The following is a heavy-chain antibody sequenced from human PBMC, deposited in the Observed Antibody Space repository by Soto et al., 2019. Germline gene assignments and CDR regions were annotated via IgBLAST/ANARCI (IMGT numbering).Heavy chain of an antibody. CDR3: ARDDIVVVDGYCMDV. Sequence: VGSLRLSCAASGFTFSSYWMSWVRQAPGKGLEWVANIKQDGSEKYYVDSVKGRFTISRDNAKNSLYLQMNSLRAEDTAVYYCARDDIVVVDGYCMDVWGQGTTVTVSS. D-gene: IGHD2-15*01. V-gene: IGHV3-7*01. CDR2: IKQDGSEK. J-gene: IGHJ6*02. CDR1: GFTFSSYW.